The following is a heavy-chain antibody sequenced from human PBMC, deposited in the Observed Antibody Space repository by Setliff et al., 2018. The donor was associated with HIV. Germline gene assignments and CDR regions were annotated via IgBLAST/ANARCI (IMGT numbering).Heavy chain of an antibody. CDR1: GGSISVHY. CDR3: ARLLDTAAFPQDYFDY. J-gene: IGHJ4*02. Sequence: ETLSLNCTVSGGSISVHYWTWIRQPPGKGLDWIGYIHYRGSTNYNPSLQSRVTISVDSSRNQFSLKLSSVTAADTAVYYSARLLDTAAFPQDYFDYWGQGTLVTVSS. D-gene: IGHD5-18*01. V-gene: IGHV4-59*11. CDR2: IHYRGST.